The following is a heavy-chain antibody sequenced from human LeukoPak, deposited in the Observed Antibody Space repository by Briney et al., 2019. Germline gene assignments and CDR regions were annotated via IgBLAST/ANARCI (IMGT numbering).Heavy chain of an antibody. D-gene: IGHD3-9*01. CDR3: ARDVLTGYYKSQAERP. CDR2: IRSSSSYI. V-gene: IGHV3-21*01. Sequence: GGSLRLSCAASGFTFSSYSMNWVRQAPGKGLEWVSSIRSSSSYIYYADSVKGRFTISRDNAKNSLYLQMNSLRAEDTAVYYCARDVLTGYYKSQAERPWGQGTLVTVSS. J-gene: IGHJ1*01. CDR1: GFTFSSYS.